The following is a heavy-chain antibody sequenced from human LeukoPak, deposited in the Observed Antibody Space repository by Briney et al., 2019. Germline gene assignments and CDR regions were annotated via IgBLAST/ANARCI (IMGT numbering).Heavy chain of an antibody. CDR1: GFAFSNAW. Sequence: GGSLRLSCAASGFAFSNAWMTWVRQAPGKGLEWVGRIYRNADGGTTDYAAPVKGRFTISRDDSKNTLYLQMNSLKTEDTAVYYCTTDSYCSTTTCYASSNYYYGLDAWGQGTSVTVSS. D-gene: IGHD2-2*01. J-gene: IGHJ6*02. CDR2: IYRNADGGTT. V-gene: IGHV3-15*05. CDR3: TTDSYCSTTTCYASSNYYYGLDA.